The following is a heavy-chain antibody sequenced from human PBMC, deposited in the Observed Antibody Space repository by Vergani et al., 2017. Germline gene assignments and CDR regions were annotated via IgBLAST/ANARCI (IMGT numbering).Heavy chain of an antibody. Sequence: QVQLQQWCAGLLKPSETLSLTCAVYGGSFSGYYWSWIRQPPGKGLEWIGEINHSGSTNYNPSLKSRVTISVDTSKNQFTLKLRSVTAADTAVYYCARGLVDYDFWSGTYYYYGMDVWGQGTTVTVSS. J-gene: IGHJ6*02. V-gene: IGHV4-34*01. CDR3: ARGLVDYDFWSGTYYYYGMDV. CDR2: INHSGST. CDR1: GGSFSGYY. D-gene: IGHD3-3*01.